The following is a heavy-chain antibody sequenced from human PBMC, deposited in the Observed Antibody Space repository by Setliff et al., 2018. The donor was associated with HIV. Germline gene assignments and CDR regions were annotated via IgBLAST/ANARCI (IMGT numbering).Heavy chain of an antibody. J-gene: IGHJ5*02. CDR1: GGSINSHY. CDR2: IYYSRNT. V-gene: IGHV4-59*11. D-gene: IGHD2-2*01. CDR3: ARDPGGLYCTSASCQGGCFDP. Sequence: SETLSLTCTVSGGSINSHYWSWVRQPPGKGLEWIGSIYYSRNTNYNPSLKSRVTISVETSKNQFSLNLNSVTAADTAVYYCARDPGGLYCTSASCQGGCFDPWGQGTLVT.